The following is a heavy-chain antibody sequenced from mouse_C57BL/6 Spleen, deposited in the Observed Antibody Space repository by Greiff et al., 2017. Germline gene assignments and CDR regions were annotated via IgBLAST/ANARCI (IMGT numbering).Heavy chain of an antibody. V-gene: IGHV1-50*01. CDR3: ARLLRYYYAMDY. J-gene: IGHJ4*01. CDR2: IDPSDSYT. Sequence: QVQLKQPGAELVKPGASVKLSCKASGYTFTSYWMQWVKQRPGQGLEWIGEIDPSDSYTNYNQKFKGKATLTVDTSSSTAYMQLSSLTSEDSAVYYCARLLRYYYAMDYWGQGTSVTVSS. CDR1: GYTFTSYW. D-gene: IGHD1-1*01.